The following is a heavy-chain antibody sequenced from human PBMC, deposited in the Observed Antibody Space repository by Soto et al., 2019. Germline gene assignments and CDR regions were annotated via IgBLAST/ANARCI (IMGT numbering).Heavy chain of an antibody. V-gene: IGHV3-11*01. J-gene: IGHJ4*02. CDR3: ARAWAYSPLDY. CDR2: ISSSGSTI. D-gene: IGHD5-12*01. Sequence: PGGSLRLSCAASGFTFSDYYMSWIRQAPGKGLEWVSHISSSGSTIYYADSVKGRFTISRDNAKNSLYLQMKSLRAEDTAVYYCARAWAYSPLDYWGLGTLVTVSS. CDR1: GFTFSDYY.